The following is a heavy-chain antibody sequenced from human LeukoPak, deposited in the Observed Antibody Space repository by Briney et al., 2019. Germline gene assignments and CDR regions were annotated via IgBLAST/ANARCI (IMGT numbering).Heavy chain of an antibody. J-gene: IGHJ4*02. CDR2: IIPILGIA. Sequence: ASVKVSCKASGGTFSSYAISWVRQAPGQGLEWMGRIIPILGIANYAQKFQGRVTITADKSTSTAYMELSSLRSEDTAVYYCAGQTQYSSSWYSGPNPVDWGQGTLVTVSS. CDR3: AGQTQYSSSWYSGPNPVD. D-gene: IGHD6-13*01. CDR1: GGTFSSYA. V-gene: IGHV1-69*04.